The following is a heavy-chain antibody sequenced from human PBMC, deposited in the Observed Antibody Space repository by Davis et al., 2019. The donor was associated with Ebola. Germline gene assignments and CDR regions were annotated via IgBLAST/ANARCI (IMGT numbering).Heavy chain of an antibody. Sequence: PGGSLRLSCAASGFSFSNYAMSWVRLAPGKGLEWVANIRQDGSDRQYVGSVEGRFTISRDNAKNSLYLQMNSLRVEDTGVYYCTRFSRGDLENYWGQGTLVTVSS. V-gene: IGHV3-7*01. CDR1: GFSFSNYA. CDR2: IRQDGSDR. D-gene: IGHD1-1*01. J-gene: IGHJ4*02. CDR3: TRFSRGDLENY.